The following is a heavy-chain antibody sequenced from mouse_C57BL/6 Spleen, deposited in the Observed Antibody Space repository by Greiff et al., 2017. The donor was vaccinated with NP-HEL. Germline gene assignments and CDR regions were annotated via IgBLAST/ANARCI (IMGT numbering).Heavy chain of an antibody. CDR2: ISYDGSN. CDR3: ARARDDGYYFDY. V-gene: IGHV3-6*01. D-gene: IGHD2-3*01. J-gene: IGHJ2*01. CDR1: GYSITSGYY. Sequence: EVHLVESGPGLVKPSQSLSLTCSVTGYSITSGYYWNWIRQFPGNKLEWMGYISYDGSNNYNPSLKNRISITRDTSKNQFFLKLNSVTTEDTATYYCARARDDGYYFDYWGQGTTLTVSS.